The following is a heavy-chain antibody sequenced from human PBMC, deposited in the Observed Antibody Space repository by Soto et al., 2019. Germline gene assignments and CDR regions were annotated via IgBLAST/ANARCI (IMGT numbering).Heavy chain of an antibody. Sequence: QITLKESGPTLVKPTQTLTLTCTFSGFSLSTSGVGVGWIRQPPGKALEWLALIYWDDDKRYSPSLKSRLTITXXTXKXXVVLTMTNMDPVDTATYYCAHRLIDFWSGYCLFDYWGQGTLVTVSS. J-gene: IGHJ4*02. CDR1: GFSLSTSGVG. V-gene: IGHV2-5*02. CDR3: AHRLIDFWSGYCLFDY. D-gene: IGHD3-3*01. CDR2: IYWDDDK.